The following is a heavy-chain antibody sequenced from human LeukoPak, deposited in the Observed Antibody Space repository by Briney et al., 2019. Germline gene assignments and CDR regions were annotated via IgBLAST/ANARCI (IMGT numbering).Heavy chain of an antibody. J-gene: IGHJ4*02. D-gene: IGHD6-6*01. Sequence: ASVKVSCKASGYTFSNYGISWVRQAPGQGLEWMGWISSYNDNTNYAQKLQGRVTMTTDTSTSTAYMELRSLRSDDTAVYYCARGGEYSSSSTEYYFDYWGQGTLVTVSS. CDR1: GYTFSNYG. CDR2: ISSYNDNT. V-gene: IGHV1-18*01. CDR3: ARGGEYSSSSTEYYFDY.